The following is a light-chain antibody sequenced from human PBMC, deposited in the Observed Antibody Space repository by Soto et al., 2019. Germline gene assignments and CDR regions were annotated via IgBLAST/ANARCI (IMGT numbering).Light chain of an antibody. CDR3: SSYAATSALV. V-gene: IGLV2-14*01. CDR1: SSDIGTYNF. CDR2: EVS. Sequence: QSALTQPASVSGSPGQSITMSCTGSSSDIGTYNFVSWYQQHADKAPRLILYEVSNRPSGVSSRFSGSKSGNSASLTISGLHPEDEAHYFCSSYAATSALVFGGGTQLTVL. J-gene: IGLJ7*01.